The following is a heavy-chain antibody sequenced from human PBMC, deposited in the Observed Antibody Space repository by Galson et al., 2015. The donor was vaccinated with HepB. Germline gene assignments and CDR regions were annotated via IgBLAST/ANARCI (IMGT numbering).Heavy chain of an antibody. CDR2: ISAYNGNT. CDR3: ARDLYCSSTSCLDY. D-gene: IGHD2-2*01. CDR1: GYTFTSYG. V-gene: IGHV1-18*01. Sequence: SVKVSCKASGYTFTSYGISWVRQAPGQGLEWMGWISAYNGNTNYAQKLQGRVTMTTDTSTSTAYMELRSLRSDDTAVYYCARDLYCSSTSCLDYWGQGTLVTVSS. J-gene: IGHJ4*02.